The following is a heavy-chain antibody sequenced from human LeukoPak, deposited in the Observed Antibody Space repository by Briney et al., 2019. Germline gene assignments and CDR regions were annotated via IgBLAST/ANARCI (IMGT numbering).Heavy chain of an antibody. CDR2: INPNSGGT. J-gene: IGHJ4*02. CDR3: ARGPWGDY. D-gene: IGHD7-27*01. Sequence: ASVKVSCTASGYTFTGYYMHWVRQAPGQGLEWMGWINPNSGGTNYAQKFKGRVTMNRDTSISTAYMELSRLRSDDRAVYYCARGPWGDYWGQGTLVTVSS. CDR1: GYTFTGYY. V-gene: IGHV1-2*02.